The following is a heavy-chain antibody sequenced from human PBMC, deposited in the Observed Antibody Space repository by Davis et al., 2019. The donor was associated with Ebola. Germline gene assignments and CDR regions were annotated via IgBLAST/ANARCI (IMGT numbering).Heavy chain of an antibody. V-gene: IGHV3-23*01. D-gene: IGHD3-22*01. CDR3: AKAHDYYDSSGYSL. Sequence: GESLKISCAASGFTFSSYAMSWVRQAPGKGLEWVSAISGSGGSTYYADSVKGRFTISRDNSKNTLYLQMNSLRAEDTAVYYCAKAHDYYDSSGYSLGGQGTLVTVSS. J-gene: IGHJ4*02. CDR1: GFTFSSYA. CDR2: ISGSGGST.